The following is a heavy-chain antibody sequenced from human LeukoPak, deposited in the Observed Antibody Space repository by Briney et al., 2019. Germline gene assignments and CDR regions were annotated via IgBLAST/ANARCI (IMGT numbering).Heavy chain of an antibody. D-gene: IGHD4-17*01. CDR2: MNPNSGNT. J-gene: IGHJ4*02. V-gene: IGHV1-8*01. CDR3: ARGLLWYGDYVEGNY. CDR1: GYTFTSYD. Sequence: ASVKVSCKASGYTFTSYDINWVRQATGQGLEWMGRMNPNSGNTGYAQKFQGRVTMTRNTSISTAYMELSSLRSEDTAVYYCARGLLWYGDYVEGNYWGQGTLVTVSS.